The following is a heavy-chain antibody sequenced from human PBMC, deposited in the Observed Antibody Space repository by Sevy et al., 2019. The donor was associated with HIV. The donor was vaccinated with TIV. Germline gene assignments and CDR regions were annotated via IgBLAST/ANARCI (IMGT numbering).Heavy chain of an antibody. CDR3: AKDRVDIVVVVAADY. D-gene: IGHD2-15*01. Sequence: GGSLRLSCASSGFTFSSYAMSWVRQAPGKGLEWVSAISGSGGSTYYADSVKGRFTISRDNSKNTLYLQMNSLRAEDTAVYYCAKDRVDIVVVVAADYWGQGTLVTVSS. CDR1: GFTFSSYA. V-gene: IGHV3-23*01. J-gene: IGHJ4*02. CDR2: ISGSGGST.